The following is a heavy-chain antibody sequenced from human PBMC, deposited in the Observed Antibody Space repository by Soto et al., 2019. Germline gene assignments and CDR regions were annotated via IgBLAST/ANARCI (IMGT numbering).Heavy chain of an antibody. CDR1: GFTFSSYA. Sequence: GGSLRLSCAASGFTFSSYAMHWVRQAPGKGLEWVAVISYDGSNKYYADSVKGRFTISRDNSKNTLYLQMNSLRAEDTAVYYCAKAVGYCSSSSCRDYDHYYVMDVWGQGTTVTVSS. V-gene: IGHV3-30-3*01. D-gene: IGHD2-2*01. J-gene: IGHJ6*02. CDR3: AKAVGYCSSSSCRDYDHYYVMDV. CDR2: ISYDGSNK.